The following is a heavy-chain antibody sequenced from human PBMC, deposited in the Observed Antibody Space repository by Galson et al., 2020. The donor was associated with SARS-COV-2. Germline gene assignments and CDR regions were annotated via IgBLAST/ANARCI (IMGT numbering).Heavy chain of an antibody. J-gene: IGHJ3*02. CDR2: IDWDDDK. CDR3: AWSLLYPRRDYYGSCGYYRDAFYI. D-gene: IGHD3-22*01. Sequence: SGPTLVKPTQPLPLTCTFCGFSLSTSGMCVSWIRQPPGKALEWLARIDWDDDKYYSTSLKTRLTISKDTSKNQVVLTMTNMDPVDTATYYCAWSLLYPRRDYYGSCGYYRDAFYIWGQGIMVTVSS. V-gene: IGHV2-70*11. CDR1: GFSLSTSGMC.